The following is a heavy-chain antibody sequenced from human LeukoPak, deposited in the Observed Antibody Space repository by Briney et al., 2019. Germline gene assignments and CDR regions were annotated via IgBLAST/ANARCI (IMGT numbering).Heavy chain of an antibody. D-gene: IGHD3-22*01. J-gene: IGHJ4*02. CDR1: GYTXSELS. CDR3: ATELRSGYFDY. CDR2: FDPEDDER. V-gene: IGHV1-24*01. Sequence: GASVKVSCKVSGYTXSELSMHRVRQAPGKGLEWMGGFDPEDDERVYAQKFQGRVTMTEDTSTDTAYMELSSLRSEDTAIYYCATELRSGYFDYWGQGTLVTVSS.